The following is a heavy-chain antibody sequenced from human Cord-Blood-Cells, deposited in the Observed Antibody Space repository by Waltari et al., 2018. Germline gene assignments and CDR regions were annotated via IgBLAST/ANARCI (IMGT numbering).Heavy chain of an antibody. CDR1: GFTFSSYG. D-gene: IGHD6-13*01. J-gene: IGHJ4*02. Sequence: QVKLVESGGGVVQPGRSLRLSCAASGFTFSSYGMPRARQAPGKGLEWVAVISYDGSNKYYADSVKGRFTISRDNSKNTLYLQMNSLRAEDTAVYYCAKDFPPGIAAAGDYWGQGTLVTVSS. CDR3: AKDFPPGIAAAGDY. V-gene: IGHV3-30*18. CDR2: ISYDGSNK.